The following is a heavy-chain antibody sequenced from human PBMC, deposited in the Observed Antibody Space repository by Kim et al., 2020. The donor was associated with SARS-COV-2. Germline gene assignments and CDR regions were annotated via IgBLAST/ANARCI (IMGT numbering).Heavy chain of an antibody. CDR3: ARIPGAYYYYGMDV. V-gene: IGHV2-70*01. J-gene: IGHJ6*02. D-gene: IGHD1-26*01. Sequence: STSLETRLTISKDTSKNQVVLTMTNMDPVDTATYYCARIPGAYYYYGMDVWGQGTTVTVSS.